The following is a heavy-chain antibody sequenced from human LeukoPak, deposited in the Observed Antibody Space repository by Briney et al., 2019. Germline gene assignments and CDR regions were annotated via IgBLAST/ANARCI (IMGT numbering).Heavy chain of an antibody. CDR3: ARRHYYDDLIFDY. V-gene: IGHV1-3*01. D-gene: IGHD3-22*01. CDR1: GYAFTSYA. CDR2: INAGNGNT. Sequence: ASVKVYCKASGYAFTSYAMHWVRQAPGQRLEWMGWINAGNGNTKYSQKFQGRVTITRDTSASTAYMELSSLRSEDTAVYYCARRHYYDDLIFDYWGQGTLVTVSS. J-gene: IGHJ4*02.